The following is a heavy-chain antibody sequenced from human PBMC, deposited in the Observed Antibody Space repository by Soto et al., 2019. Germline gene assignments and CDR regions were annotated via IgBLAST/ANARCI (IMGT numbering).Heavy chain of an antibody. D-gene: IGHD1-7*01. CDR1: GGSISSSNW. J-gene: IGHJ6*02. CDR3: ATVTGTTSVGMDV. V-gene: IGHV4-4*02. Sequence: PSETLSLTRAVSGGSISSSNWWCWVRQPPGKGLGWVGAIYHGGSINYNPSLKSRVTISVDKSKNQFSLKLSSVTAADTAVYYCATVTGTTSVGMDVWGQGTTVAVSS. CDR2: IYHGGSI.